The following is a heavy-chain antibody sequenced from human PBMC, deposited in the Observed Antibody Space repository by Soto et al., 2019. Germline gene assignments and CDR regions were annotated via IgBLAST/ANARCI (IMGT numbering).Heavy chain of an antibody. J-gene: IGHJ6*02. CDR1: GGSISSYY. V-gene: IGHV4-59*01. CDR3: ARGRWLQFGYYYYGMDV. CDR2: IYYSGST. Sequence: SETLSLTCTVSGGSISSYYWSWIRQPPGKGLEWIGYIYYSGSTNYNPSLKSRVTISVDTSKNQFSLKLSSVTAADTAVYYCARGRWLQFGYYYYGMDVWGQGTTVTVSS. D-gene: IGHD5-12*01.